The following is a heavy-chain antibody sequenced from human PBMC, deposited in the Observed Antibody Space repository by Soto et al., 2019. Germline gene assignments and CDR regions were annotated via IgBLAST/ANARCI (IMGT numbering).Heavy chain of an antibody. CDR1: GGSISSYY. D-gene: IGHD3-10*01. J-gene: IGHJ3*02. V-gene: IGHV4-59*01. Sequence: PSETLSLTCTVSGGSISSYYWSWIRQPPGKGLEWIGYIYYSGSTNYNPSLKSRVTISVDTSKNQFSLKLSSVTAADTAVYYCGRGGRFGELFGGAFDIWGQGTMVTVSS. CDR2: IYYSGST. CDR3: GRGGRFGELFGGAFDI.